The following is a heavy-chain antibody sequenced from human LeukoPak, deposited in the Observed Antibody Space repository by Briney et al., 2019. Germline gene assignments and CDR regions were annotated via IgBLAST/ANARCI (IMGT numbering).Heavy chain of an antibody. D-gene: IGHD3-3*01. CDR2: IYYSGST. J-gene: IGHJ4*02. V-gene: IGHV4-39*07. CDR1: GGSISSSGYY. CDR3: ARGGFLEWLLLGDY. Sequence: SETLSLTCTVSGGSISSSGYYWGWIRQPPGKGLEWIGIIYYSGSTYYNPSLKSRVTVSVDKSKNQVFLKLSSVTAADTAVYYCARGGFLEWLLLGDYWGQGTLVSVSS.